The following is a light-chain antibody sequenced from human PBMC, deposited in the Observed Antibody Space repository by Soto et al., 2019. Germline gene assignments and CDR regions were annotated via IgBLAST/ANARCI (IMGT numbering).Light chain of an antibody. CDR3: CSYAGSYTVI. CDR2: DVS. V-gene: IGLV2-11*01. Sequence: QSALAQPRSVSGSPGQSVTISCTGTGSNIGGYNYVSWYQQHPGKAPKLIISDVSKRPLGVPDRFSGSKSGNAASLTISGLQHEDEADYYCCSYAGSYTVIFGGGTKLTVL. J-gene: IGLJ2*01. CDR1: GSNIGGYNY.